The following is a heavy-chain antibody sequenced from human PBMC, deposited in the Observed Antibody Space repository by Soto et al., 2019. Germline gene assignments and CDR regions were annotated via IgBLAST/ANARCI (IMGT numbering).Heavy chain of an antibody. CDR2: IDPSDSYT. Sequence: GESLKISCKGSGYSFTSYWISWVRQMPGKDLEWMGRIDPSDSYTNYSPSFQGHVTISADKSISTAYLQWSSLKASDTAMYYCARLSMVRGVTPAAFDIWGQGTMVTVSS. D-gene: IGHD3-10*01. V-gene: IGHV5-10-1*01. CDR1: GYSFTSYW. J-gene: IGHJ3*02. CDR3: ARLSMVRGVTPAAFDI.